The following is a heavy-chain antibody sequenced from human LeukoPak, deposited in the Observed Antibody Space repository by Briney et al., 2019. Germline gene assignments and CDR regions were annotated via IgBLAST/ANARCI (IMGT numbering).Heavy chain of an antibody. CDR1: GGSISSSSYY. V-gene: IGHV4-39*07. CDR3: ASGVSLDSGYDVINWFDP. J-gene: IGHJ5*02. Sequence: SETLSLTCTASGGSISSSSYYWGWIRQPPGKGLEWIGEINHSGSTNYNPSLKSRVTISVDTSKNQFSLKLSSVTAADTAVYYCASGVSLDSGYDVINWFDPWGQGTLVTVSS. D-gene: IGHD5-12*01. CDR2: INHSGST.